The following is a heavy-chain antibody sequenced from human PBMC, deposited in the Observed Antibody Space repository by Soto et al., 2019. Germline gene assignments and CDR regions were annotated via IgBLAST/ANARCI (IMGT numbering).Heavy chain of an antibody. Sequence: GGSLRLSCAASGFTFSSYSMNWVRQAPGKGLEWVSYISSSSSTIYYADSVKGRFTISRDNAKNSLYLQMNSLRAEDTAVYYCARVDIVATHSPDIVVVVAAPFDYWGQGTLVTVSS. V-gene: IGHV3-48*01. D-gene: IGHD2-15*01. CDR2: ISSSSSTI. J-gene: IGHJ4*02. CDR1: GFTFSSYS. CDR3: ARVDIVATHSPDIVVVVAAPFDY.